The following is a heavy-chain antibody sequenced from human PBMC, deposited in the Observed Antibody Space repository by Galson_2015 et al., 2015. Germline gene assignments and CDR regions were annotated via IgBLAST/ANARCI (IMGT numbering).Heavy chain of an antibody. CDR3: VSSGIYGY. D-gene: IGHD1-26*01. CDR2: TNIDGSST. CDR1: GFTLSRSW. J-gene: IGHJ4*02. Sequence: SLRLSCAASGFTLSRSWMNWVRQVPGRGLVWVSRTNIDGSSTTYADSVKGRFTISGDNAKNTLYLQMNSLRGEDTAVYYCVSSGIYGYWGQGTLVTVSS. V-gene: IGHV3-74*01.